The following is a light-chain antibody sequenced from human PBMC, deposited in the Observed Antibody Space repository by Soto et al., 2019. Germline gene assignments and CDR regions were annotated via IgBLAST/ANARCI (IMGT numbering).Light chain of an antibody. CDR1: SSNFGAGND. CDR3: QSYASSLRGYV. J-gene: IGLJ1*01. CDR2: GNN. Sequence: QSVLTQPPSVSGAPGQRVTISCTGSSSNFGAGNDVQWYQQLPGTAPKLLIFGNNNQPSGVPDRFSGSKSGTSASLAISGLQAEDEADYYCQSYASSLRGYVFGTGTKLTVL. V-gene: IGLV1-40*01.